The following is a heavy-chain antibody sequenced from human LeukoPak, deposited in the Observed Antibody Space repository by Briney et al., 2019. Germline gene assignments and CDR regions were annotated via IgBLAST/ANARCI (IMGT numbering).Heavy chain of an antibody. Sequence: PGGSLRLSCAASGFTFSSYSMNWVRQAPGKGLEWVAVVSYDGKNTYYVDSVKGRFTVSRDNSKNTLYLQMNRLRVEDTAVYYCANLRGNNWYIEYWGQGTLVTVSS. CDR2: VSYDGKNT. J-gene: IGHJ4*02. CDR1: GFTFSSYS. V-gene: IGHV3-30*18. CDR3: ANLRGNNWYIEY. D-gene: IGHD1-1*01.